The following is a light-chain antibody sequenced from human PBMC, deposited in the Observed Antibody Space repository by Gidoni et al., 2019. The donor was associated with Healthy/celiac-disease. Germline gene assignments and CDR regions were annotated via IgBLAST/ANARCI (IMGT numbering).Light chain of an antibody. CDR1: QSVSSN. CDR2: GAS. J-gene: IGKJ2*04. CDR3: QQYNNWPPCS. Sequence: EIVMTQSPATLSVSPGERATLSCRASQSVSSNLAWYQQKPGQAPRHLIYGASTRATGIPARFSGSGSGTEFTLTISSLQSEDFAVYYCQQYNNWPPCSFGQGTKLEIK. V-gene: IGKV3-15*01.